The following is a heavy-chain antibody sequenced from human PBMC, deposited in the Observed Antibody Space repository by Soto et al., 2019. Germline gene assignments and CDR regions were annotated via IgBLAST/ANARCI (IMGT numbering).Heavy chain of an antibody. J-gene: IGHJ1*01. CDR1: GFSLSTDGMC. D-gene: IGHD2-21*01. Sequence: SGPTLVNPTQTLTLTCTISGFSLSTDGMCVSWIRQPPGKALEWLARIDWNDDKYYSTSLKTRLTISKDTSKNQAVLAMTKLDPADTATYYCARVWWFGEKEYFQNWGQGTLVTVSS. CDR3: ARVWWFGEKEYFQN. CDR2: IDWNDDK. V-gene: IGHV2-70*11.